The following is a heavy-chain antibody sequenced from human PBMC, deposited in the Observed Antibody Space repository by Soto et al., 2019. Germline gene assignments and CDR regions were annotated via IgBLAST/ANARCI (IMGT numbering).Heavy chain of an antibody. V-gene: IGHV4-39*01. Sequence: QLQLQESGPGLVKPSETLSLTCTVSGGSISSSSYYWGWIRQPPGKGLEWIGSIYYSGSTYYNPSHKRRVTISVDTSKNQVSLKLSSVTAADTAVYYCASPKIAFYNWFDPWGQGTLVTVSS. CDR3: ASPKIAFYNWFDP. CDR2: IYYSGST. D-gene: IGHD3-3*02. CDR1: GGSISSSSYY. J-gene: IGHJ5*02.